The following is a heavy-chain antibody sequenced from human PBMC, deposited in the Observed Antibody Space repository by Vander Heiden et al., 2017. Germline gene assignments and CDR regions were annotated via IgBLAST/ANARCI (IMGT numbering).Heavy chain of an antibody. Sequence: QVQLQESGPGLVGPSETLSLTCAVSGGSMGNYYWTWLRQPAGKALEWLGRIYTGGSTNYNPSLKSRVTMSVATSKNQFSLKLTSVTAADTAVYYCVGNYYDSRGYYFIDSWGQGTLVTVS. CDR1: GGSMGNYY. D-gene: IGHD3-22*01. V-gene: IGHV4-4*07. CDR2: IYTGGST. J-gene: IGHJ4*02. CDR3: VGNYYDSRGYYFIDS.